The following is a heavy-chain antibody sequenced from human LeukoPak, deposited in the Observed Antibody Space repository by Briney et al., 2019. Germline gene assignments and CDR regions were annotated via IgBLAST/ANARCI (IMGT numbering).Heavy chain of an antibody. V-gene: IGHV3-48*03. D-gene: IGHD1-26*01. CDR2: ISSSGSTI. Sequence: GGSLRLSCAASGSTFSSYEMNWVRQAPGKGLEWVSYISSSGSTIYYADSVKGRFTISRDNAKNSLYLQMNSLRAEDTAVYYCARDRGRNDYWGQGTLVTVSS. CDR3: ARDRGRNDY. CDR1: GSTFSSYE. J-gene: IGHJ4*02.